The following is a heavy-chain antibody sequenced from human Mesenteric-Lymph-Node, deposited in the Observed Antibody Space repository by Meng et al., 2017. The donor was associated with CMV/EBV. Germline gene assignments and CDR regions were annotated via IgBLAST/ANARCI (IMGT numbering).Heavy chain of an antibody. CDR3: ARGVAAALGDFDY. J-gene: IGHJ4*02. Sequence: CKAAGYNFTSYGISWVRQAPGQGLEWTGWISAYNGNTNYAQKLQGRVTMTTDTTTSTAYMELRSLRSDDTAVYYCARGVAAALGDFDYWGQGTLVTVSS. D-gene: IGHD6-13*01. CDR2: ISAYNGNT. V-gene: IGHV1-18*04. CDR1: GYNFTSYG.